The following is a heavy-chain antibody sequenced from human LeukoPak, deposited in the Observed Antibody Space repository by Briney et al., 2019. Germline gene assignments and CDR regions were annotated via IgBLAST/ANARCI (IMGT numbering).Heavy chain of an antibody. D-gene: IGHD6-13*01. J-gene: IGHJ5*02. V-gene: IGHV4-39*07. CDR3: ARREIAAAALDP. Sequence: SETLSLTCNVSGDSISRSRHFWAWIRQSPGRGLEWIGYIYNSGSTYYNPSLKSRVTISVDTSKNQFSLSLSSVTAEDTAVYYCARREIAAAALDPWGQGTLVTVSS. CDR2: IYNSGST. CDR1: GDSISRSRHF.